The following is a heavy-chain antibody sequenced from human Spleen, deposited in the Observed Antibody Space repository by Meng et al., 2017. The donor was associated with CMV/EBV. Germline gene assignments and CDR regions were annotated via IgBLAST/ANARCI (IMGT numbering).Heavy chain of an antibody. Sequence: HLQDSCLGLIRPSDPQTLPVRFSRGTIMSGHYFWSWIRQPPGKVLWWVGYIYVSGSTYYHPSRKSRVTISVDTSKNQFSLKLSSVTAADTAVYYCARGRSGDFDYWGQGTLVTVSS. CDR3: ARGRSGDFDY. V-gene: IGHV4-30-4*08. D-gene: IGHD3-16*01. CDR1: RGTIMSGHYF. J-gene: IGHJ4*02. CDR2: IYVSGST.